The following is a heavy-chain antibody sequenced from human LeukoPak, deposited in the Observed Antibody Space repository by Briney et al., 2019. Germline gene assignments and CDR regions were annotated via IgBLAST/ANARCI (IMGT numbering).Heavy chain of an antibody. CDR1: GFTFSSYG. J-gene: IGHJ4*02. Sequence: GGSLRLSCAASGFTFSSYGMHWVRQAPGKGLEWVSAISGSGGSTYYADSLRGRFTISRDNSKNTLYLQMNSLRAEDTAVYYCAKYDSSGYYLDYWGQGTLVTVSS. D-gene: IGHD3-22*01. CDR3: AKYDSSGYYLDY. V-gene: IGHV3-23*01. CDR2: ISGSGGST.